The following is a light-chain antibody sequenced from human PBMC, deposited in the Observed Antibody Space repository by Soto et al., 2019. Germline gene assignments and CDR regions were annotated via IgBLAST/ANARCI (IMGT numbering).Light chain of an antibody. Sequence: EIVMTQSPATLPVSPAVRATLSCRASQRVSGNLAWYQQKPGQAPKLLIYGASTRGTGIPARYSGSGSGTECTLTNSSLQAEDFGVYCCQQYNNWPPTYGQGTKVEIK. CDR2: GAS. V-gene: IGKV3D-15*01. J-gene: IGKJ1*01. CDR3: QQYNNWPPT. CDR1: QRVSGN.